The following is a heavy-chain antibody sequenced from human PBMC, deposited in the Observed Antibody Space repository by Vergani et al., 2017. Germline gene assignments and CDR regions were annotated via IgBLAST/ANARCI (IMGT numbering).Heavy chain of an antibody. D-gene: IGHD3-3*01. CDR1: GYTFTSYG. CDR2: ISAYNGNT. Sequence: QVQLVQSGAEVKKPGASVKVSCKASGYTFTSYGISWVRQAPGQGLEWMGWISAYNGNTNYAPKLQGRVTMTTNTSTSTAYMELRSLRSDDTAVYYCARDTVRRNFLERRDYYYYGMDVWGEGTTVTVSS. J-gene: IGHJ6*04. CDR3: ARDTVRRNFLERRDYYYYGMDV. V-gene: IGHV1-18*01.